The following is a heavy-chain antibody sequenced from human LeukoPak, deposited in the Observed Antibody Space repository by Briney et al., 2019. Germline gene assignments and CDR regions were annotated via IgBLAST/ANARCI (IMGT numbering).Heavy chain of an antibody. CDR1: GFDFSKFF. CDR2: IKSDGSET. V-gene: IGHV3-7*05. D-gene: IGHD4-23*01. Sequence: PGGSLRLSCAASGFDFSKFFMAWVRQVPGKGLEWVANIKSDGSETYYVGSVKGRFTISRDNAENSLYLQMNSLRAEDTAVFYCARDPGGSGWGAFDIWGQGTLVSVSS. J-gene: IGHJ3*02. CDR3: ARDPGGSGWGAFDI.